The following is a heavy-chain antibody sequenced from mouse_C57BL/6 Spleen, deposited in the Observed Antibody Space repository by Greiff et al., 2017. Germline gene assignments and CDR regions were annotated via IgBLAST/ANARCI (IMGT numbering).Heavy chain of an antibody. V-gene: IGHV14-4*01. D-gene: IGHD2-1*01. CDR2: IDPENGDT. Sequence: VQLQPSWAELVRPGASVKLSCTASGFNIKDDYMHWVKQRPEQGLEWIGWIDPENGDTEYASKFQGKATIPADTSSNTAYLQLSSLTSEDTAVYYCTTDGTTMDYWGQGTSVTVAS. CDR1: GFNIKDDY. CDR3: TTDGTTMDY. J-gene: IGHJ4*01.